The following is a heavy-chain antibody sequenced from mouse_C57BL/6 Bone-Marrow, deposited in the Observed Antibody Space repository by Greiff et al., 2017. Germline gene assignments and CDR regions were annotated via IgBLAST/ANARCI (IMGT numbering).Heavy chain of an antibody. V-gene: IGHV1-81*01. CDR1: GYTFTSYG. J-gene: IGHJ3*01. Sequence: QVQLQQSGAELARPGASVKLSCKASGYTFTSYGISWVKQRTGQGLEWIGEIYPRSGNTYYNEKFKGKGTLTADKSSSTAYMELRSLTSEDSAVYFCARGGEGYYGNFLFAYWGQGTLVTVSA. CDR2: IYPRSGNT. D-gene: IGHD2-1*01. CDR3: ARGGEGYYGNFLFAY.